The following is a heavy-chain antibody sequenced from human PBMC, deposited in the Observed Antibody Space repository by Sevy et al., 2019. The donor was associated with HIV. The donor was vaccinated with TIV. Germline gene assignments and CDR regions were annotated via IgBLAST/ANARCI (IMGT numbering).Heavy chain of an antibody. V-gene: IGHV4-4*07. Sequence: SDTLSLTCTVSGGSISSYYWSWIRQPAGKGLEWIGRIYTSGSTNYNPSLKSRVTMSVDTSKNQFSLKLSSVTAADTAVYYCARDSPRGYSSGWYRREGNYFDYWGQGTLVTVSS. J-gene: IGHJ4*02. CDR2: IYTSGST. CDR3: ARDSPRGYSSGWYRREGNYFDY. D-gene: IGHD6-19*01. CDR1: GGSISSYY.